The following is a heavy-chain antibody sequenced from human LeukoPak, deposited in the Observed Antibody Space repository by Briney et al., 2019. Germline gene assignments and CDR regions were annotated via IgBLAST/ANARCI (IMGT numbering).Heavy chain of an antibody. J-gene: IGHJ4*02. Sequence: SETLSLTCTVSGGSISSYYWSWIRQPPGKGLKWIGYIYYSGSTNYNPSLKSRVTISVDTSKNQFSLKLSSVTAADTAVYYCARAGRYYDSSGYSKGHYFDYWGQGTLVTVSS. D-gene: IGHD3-22*01. CDR3: ARAGRYYDSSGYSKGHYFDY. CDR1: GGSISSYY. V-gene: IGHV4-59*01. CDR2: IYYSGST.